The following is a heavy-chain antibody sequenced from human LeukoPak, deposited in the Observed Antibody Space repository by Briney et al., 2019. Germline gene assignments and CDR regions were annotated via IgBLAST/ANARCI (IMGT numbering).Heavy chain of an antibody. V-gene: IGHV3-23*01. CDR2: ISGSGGST. Sequence: GGSLRLSCAASGFTFSSYAMSWVRQAPGKGLEWVSAISGSGGSTYYADSVKGRFTISRDNSKNTLYLQMNSLRAEDTAVYYCARDGSSIRYFDWFSSNLDYWGQGTLVTVSS. D-gene: IGHD3-9*01. J-gene: IGHJ4*02. CDR3: ARDGSSIRYFDWFSSNLDY. CDR1: GFTFSSYA.